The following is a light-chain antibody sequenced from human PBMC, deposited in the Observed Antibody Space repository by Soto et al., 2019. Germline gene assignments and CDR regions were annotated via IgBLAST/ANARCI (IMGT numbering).Light chain of an antibody. J-gene: IGKJ1*01. V-gene: IGKV3-15*01. CDR3: QQYNDWPPWT. CDR1: QSVGSS. CDR2: GAS. Sequence: EIVMTQSPATLSVSPGERATLSCRASQSVGSSLAWYQQRPGQPPRLLIHGASTRATGIPARFSGSGSGTEFTLTISSLQSEDFVLYYCQQYNDWPPWTFGQGTKVDIK.